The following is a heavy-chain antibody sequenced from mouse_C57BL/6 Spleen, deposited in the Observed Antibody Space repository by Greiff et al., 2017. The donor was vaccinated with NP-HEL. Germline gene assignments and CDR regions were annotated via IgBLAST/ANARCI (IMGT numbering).Heavy chain of an antibody. CDR3: ANLGGYFDY. CDR2: ISSGSSTI. J-gene: IGHJ2*01. V-gene: IGHV5-17*01. Sequence: DVKLVESGGGLVKPGGSLKLSCAASGFTFSDYGMHWVRQAPEKGLEWVAYISSGSSTIYYADTVKGRFTISRDNAKNTLFLQMTSLRSEDTAMYYCANLGGYFDYWGQGTTLTVSS. CDR1: GFTFSDYG. D-gene: IGHD3-3*01.